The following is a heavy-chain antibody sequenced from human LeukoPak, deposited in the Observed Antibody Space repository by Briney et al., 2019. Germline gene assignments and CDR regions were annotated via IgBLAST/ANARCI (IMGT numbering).Heavy chain of an antibody. CDR1: GYSFTSYW. Sequence: GESLKISCKGSGYSFTSYWIGWVRQMPGKGLEWMGIIYPGDSDTRYSPYFQGQVTISADTSITTAYLKCSSLNASDTAMYYCARYYGYSYGTLYLDYWGQGTLVTVSS. CDR3: ARYYGYSYGTLYLDY. J-gene: IGHJ4*02. V-gene: IGHV5-51*01. CDR2: IYPGDSDT. D-gene: IGHD5-18*01.